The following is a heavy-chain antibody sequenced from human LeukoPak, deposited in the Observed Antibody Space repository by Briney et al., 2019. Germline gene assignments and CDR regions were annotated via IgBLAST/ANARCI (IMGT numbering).Heavy chain of an antibody. Sequence: GASVKVSCKASRYTFTDYYMHWVRQAPGQGLEWMGWFNPNSGGTNYAQKFQGRVTMTRDTSIGTAYMELSGLTVDDTAVYYCARDEVGPFDYWGQGTLVTVSS. CDR1: RYTFTDYY. J-gene: IGHJ4*02. V-gene: IGHV1-2*02. CDR3: ARDEVGPFDY. CDR2: FNPNSGGT. D-gene: IGHD1-26*01.